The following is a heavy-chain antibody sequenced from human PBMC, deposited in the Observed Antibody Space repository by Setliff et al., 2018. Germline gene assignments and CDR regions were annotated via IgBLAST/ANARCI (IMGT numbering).Heavy chain of an antibody. J-gene: IGHJ6*02. V-gene: IGHV1-46*01. D-gene: IGHD3-22*01. Sequence: SVKVSCKASGYTFTSYYMHWVRQAPGQGLEWMGIINPSGGSTSYAQKFQGRVTMNRDTSTSTVYMELSSLRSEDTAVYYCARVALESNDSSGYYSGENYYYGMDVWGQGTTVTVSS. CDR1: GYTFTSYY. CDR3: ARVALESNDSSGYYSGENYYYGMDV. CDR2: INPSGGST.